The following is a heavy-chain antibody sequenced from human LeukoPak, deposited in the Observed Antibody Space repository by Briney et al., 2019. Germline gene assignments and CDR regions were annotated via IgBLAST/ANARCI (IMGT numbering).Heavy chain of an antibody. CDR3: AKDKRANVSGSYWAEYFQH. Sequence: GGSLRLSCVASGFTFSSYGMYWVRQAPGKGLEWVAVISYDGSNKYYADSVKGRFTISRDNSKNTLYLQMNSLRAEDTAVYYCAKDKRANVSGSYWAEYFQHWGQGTLATVSS. J-gene: IGHJ1*01. CDR2: ISYDGSNK. V-gene: IGHV3-30*18. D-gene: IGHD1-26*01. CDR1: GFTFSSYG.